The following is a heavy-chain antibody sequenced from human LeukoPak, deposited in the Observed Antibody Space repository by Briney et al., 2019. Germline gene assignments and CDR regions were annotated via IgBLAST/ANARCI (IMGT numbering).Heavy chain of an antibody. CDR2: ISYDGSNK. V-gene: IGHV3-30*18. CDR1: GFTFSSYG. Sequence: GGSLRLSCAASGFTFSSYGMHWVRQAPGKGLEWVAVISYDGSNKYYADSVKGRFTISRDNSKNTLYLQMNSLRAEDTAVYYCAKAHYDILTGYYISGPNYYYYGMDVWGQGTTVTVSS. D-gene: IGHD3-9*01. J-gene: IGHJ6*02. CDR3: AKAHYDILTGYYISGPNYYYYGMDV.